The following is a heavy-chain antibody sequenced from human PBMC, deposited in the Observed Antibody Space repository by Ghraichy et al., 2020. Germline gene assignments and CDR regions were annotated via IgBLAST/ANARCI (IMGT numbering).Heavy chain of an antibody. Sequence: SETLSLTCTVSGGSVRSGSYYCSWIRQPPGKGLEWIGYVHYSGNTNYNPSLESRVTISIDTSKNQFSLKVNSVTAADTALYNCARVYGGPGLAWFDPWGQGTLVTVSS. CDR1: GGSVRSGSYY. D-gene: IGHD3-3*01. J-gene: IGHJ5*02. CDR2: VHYSGNT. V-gene: IGHV4-61*01. CDR3: ARVYGGPGLAWFDP.